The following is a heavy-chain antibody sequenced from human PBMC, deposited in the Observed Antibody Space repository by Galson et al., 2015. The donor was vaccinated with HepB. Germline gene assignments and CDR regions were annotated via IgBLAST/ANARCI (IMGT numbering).Heavy chain of an antibody. D-gene: IGHD3-22*01. V-gene: IGHV1-69*13. Sequence: SVKVSCKASGGTFSSYAISWVRQAPGQGLEWMGGIIPIFGIANYAQKFQGRVTITADESTSTAYMELSSLRSEDTAVYYCARDQTTEYYYDSSGKYGMDVWGQGTTVTVSS. CDR1: GGTFSSYA. CDR2: IIPIFGIA. CDR3: ARDQTTEYYYDSSGKYGMDV. J-gene: IGHJ6*02.